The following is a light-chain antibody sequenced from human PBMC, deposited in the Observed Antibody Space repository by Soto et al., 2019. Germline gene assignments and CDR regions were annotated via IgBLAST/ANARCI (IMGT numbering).Light chain of an antibody. V-gene: IGLV1-40*01. CDR2: GDN. Sequence: QSVLTPPPSVSGAPGQRIPISCTGSSSNIGARYDVHWYRQLPGTAPKLLLYGDNNRPSGVPDRFSASKSGASASLAITGLQADDEADYYCQSYDSSLNRVFGTGTKVTVL. CDR3: QSYDSSLNRV. J-gene: IGLJ1*01. CDR1: SSNIGARYD.